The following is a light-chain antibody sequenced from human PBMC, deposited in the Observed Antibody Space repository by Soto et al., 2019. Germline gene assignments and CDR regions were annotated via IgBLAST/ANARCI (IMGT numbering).Light chain of an antibody. CDR1: GRDIGAYDY. V-gene: IGLV2-14*01. J-gene: IGLJ1*01. CDR2: GVK. Sequence: QSALTQPASVSGSPGQSITISCTGSGRDIGAYDYVSWYQQHPGKAPKLIIYGVKNRPSGVSNRFSASKSAFTASLTISGLQTEDEADYYCSSYTTSYVYVFGPGTKVTVL. CDR3: SSYTTSYVYV.